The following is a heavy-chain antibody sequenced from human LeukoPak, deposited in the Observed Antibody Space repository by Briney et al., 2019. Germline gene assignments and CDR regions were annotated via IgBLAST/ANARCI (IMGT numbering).Heavy chain of an antibody. V-gene: IGHV3-48*04. CDR3: ARELVRDYMDV. J-gene: IGHJ6*03. Sequence: GGSLRLSCAASGFTFSSYSMNWVRQAPGKGLEWVSYISSRSSTIYYADSVKGRFTISRDNAKNSLYLQMNSLRAEDTAVYYCARELVRDYMDVWGKGTTVTVSS. D-gene: IGHD6-13*01. CDR2: ISSRSSTI. CDR1: GFTFSSYS.